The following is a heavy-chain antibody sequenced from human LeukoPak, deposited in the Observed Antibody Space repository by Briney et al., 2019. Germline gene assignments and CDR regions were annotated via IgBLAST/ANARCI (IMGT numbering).Heavy chain of an antibody. V-gene: IGHV4-31*03. Sequence: SETLSLTCTVSGGSISSGDYYWSWIRQHPGKGLEWIGYIYYSGSTYYNPSLKSRVTISVDTSKNQFSLKLSSVTAADTAVYYCARRTTIFGVAPTGYFDYWGQGTLVTVSS. D-gene: IGHD3-3*01. CDR2: IYYSGST. J-gene: IGHJ4*02. CDR1: GGSISSGDYY. CDR3: ARRTTIFGVAPTGYFDY.